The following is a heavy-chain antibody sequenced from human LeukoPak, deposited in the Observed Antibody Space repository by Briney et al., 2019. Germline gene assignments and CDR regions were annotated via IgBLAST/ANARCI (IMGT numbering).Heavy chain of an antibody. CDR1: GYTFTSYG. CDR3: ERVSGSNDY. Sequence: GASVKVSCKCSGYTFTSYGISWVRQGPGQGLELMGWISAYNGSTDYAQKLQGRVTMTTDPSTSTAYMEPRSRRSDDRAVYFCERVSGSNDYWAQGTLVSVFS. CDR2: ISAYNGST. V-gene: IGHV1-18*01. D-gene: IGHD1-26*01. J-gene: IGHJ4*02.